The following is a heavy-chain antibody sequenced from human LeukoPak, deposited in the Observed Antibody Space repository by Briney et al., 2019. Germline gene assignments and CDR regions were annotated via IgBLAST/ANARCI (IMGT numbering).Heavy chain of an antibody. V-gene: IGHV4-39*01. CDR1: GGSISSSSYY. J-gene: IGHJ5*01. CDR2: IYSGRTT. Sequence: PSETLSLTCTVSGGSISSSSYYWGWIRQSPGKGLEWIGSIYSGRTTYYNPSLNSRVTISVVTSKNQFSLQLSSVTAADTAVYYCVRHDGRGGSTMGAFDSWGQGSLVTVSS. CDR3: VRHDGRGGSTMGAFDS. D-gene: IGHD3-3*01.